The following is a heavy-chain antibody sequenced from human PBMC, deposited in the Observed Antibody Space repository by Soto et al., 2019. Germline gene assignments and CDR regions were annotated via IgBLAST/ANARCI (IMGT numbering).Heavy chain of an antibody. CDR1: GFTFSTYW. Sequence: EVQLVESGGGFAQPGGSLRLSCAASGFTFSTYWMHWVRQAPGKGLVWVSRISTDGGSTSYADSVEGRFTISRDNAKNTLYLQMNSLRAEDMAVYYCARSRYYFDDWGQGTLVSVSS. V-gene: IGHV3-74*01. J-gene: IGHJ4*02. CDR3: ARSRYYFDD. CDR2: ISTDGGST.